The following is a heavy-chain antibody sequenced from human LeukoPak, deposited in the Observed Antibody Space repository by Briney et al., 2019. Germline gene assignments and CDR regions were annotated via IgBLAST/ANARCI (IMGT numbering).Heavy chain of an antibody. V-gene: IGHV3-21*01. CDR3: ARDPLKRAFDI. CDR1: GFTFSSYT. J-gene: IGHJ3*02. Sequence: GGSLRLSCAASGFTFSSYTMNWVRQAPGKGLEWVSSISSTSSYIYYADSVKGRFTISRDNAKNSLYLQMNSLRAEDTAVYYCARDPLKRAFDIWGQGTMVTVSS. CDR2: ISSTSSYI.